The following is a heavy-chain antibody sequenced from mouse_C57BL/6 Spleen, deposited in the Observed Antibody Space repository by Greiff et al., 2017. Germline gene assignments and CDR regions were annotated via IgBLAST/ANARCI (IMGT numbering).Heavy chain of an antibody. Sequence: EVHVVESGGGLVQPGGSVKLSCAASGYTFSDYYMYWVRQSPEKRLEWVGYISNGGGSTYYPDTVKGRVTMSRDNAKSTVYLQMSRLKSEDTAMYYCASRYDGSCPDWYFEGWGTGPTVTVAS. CDR2: ISNGGGST. V-gene: IGHV5-12*01. J-gene: IGHJ1*03. CDR1: GYTFSDYY. CDR3: ASRYDGSCPDWYFEG. D-gene: IGHD1-1*01.